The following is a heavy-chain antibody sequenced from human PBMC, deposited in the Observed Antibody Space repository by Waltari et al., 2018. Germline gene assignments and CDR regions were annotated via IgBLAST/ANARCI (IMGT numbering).Heavy chain of an antibody. Sequence: QVQLVESGGGVVQPGRSLRLSCAASGFTFSSYAMHWVRQAPGKGLEWVAVISYEGSNKYYADSVKGRFTISRDNSKNTLYLQMNSLRAEDTAVYYCAGANDYGDAFDIWGQGTMVTVSS. CDR3: AGANDYGDAFDI. D-gene: IGHD4-17*01. J-gene: IGHJ3*02. V-gene: IGHV3-30-3*01. CDR1: GFTFSSYA. CDR2: ISYEGSNK.